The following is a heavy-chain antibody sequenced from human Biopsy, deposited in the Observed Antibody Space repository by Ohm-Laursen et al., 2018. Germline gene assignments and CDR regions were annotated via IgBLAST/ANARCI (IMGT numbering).Heavy chain of an antibody. CDR2: TYKGGDT. J-gene: IGHJ6*02. V-gene: IGHV4-4*07. CDR1: GASITSYY. Sequence: SEPLSLTCTVSGASITSYYWSWIRQPAGKGLEWIGHTYKGGDTNHNPSLKSRVSMSVDTSKNQLSLTLRSVTAADTAVYYCARDLPSSYYYAMDVWGQGTTVTVSS. CDR3: ARDLPSSYYYAMDV.